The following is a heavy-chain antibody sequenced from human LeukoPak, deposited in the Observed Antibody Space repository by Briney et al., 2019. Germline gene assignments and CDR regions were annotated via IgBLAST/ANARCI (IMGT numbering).Heavy chain of an antibody. CDR3: ARGSTMIGGSDAFDI. CDR1: GGSISSGSYY. CDR2: IYTSGST. D-gene: IGHD3-22*01. J-gene: IGHJ3*02. V-gene: IGHV4-61*02. Sequence: PSQTLSLTCTVSGGSISSGSYYWSWIRQPAGKGLEWIGRIYTSGSTNYNPSLKSRVTISVDTSKNQFSLKLSSVTAADTAVYYCARGSTMIGGSDAFDIWGQGTMVTVSS.